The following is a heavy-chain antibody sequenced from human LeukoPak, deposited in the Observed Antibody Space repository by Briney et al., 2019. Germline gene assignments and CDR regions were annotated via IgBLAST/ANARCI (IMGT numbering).Heavy chain of an antibody. D-gene: IGHD5-24*01. Sequence: DTLSLTCSLSDGSITNYHGSWVRQPPGKGLEVIGHVQYSGTANYNPSHRSPVTISIATSKKHFFLTLKPVTAADTAVYYCARDGEGWLQLEEGWYFDLWGRGTLVTVSS. CDR1: DGSITNYH. CDR3: ARDGEGWLQLEEGWYFDL. V-gene: IGHV4-59*01. J-gene: IGHJ2*01. CDR2: VQYSGTA.